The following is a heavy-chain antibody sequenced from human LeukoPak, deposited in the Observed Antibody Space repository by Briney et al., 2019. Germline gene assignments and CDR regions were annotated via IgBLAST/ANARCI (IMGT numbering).Heavy chain of an antibody. V-gene: IGHV1-46*01. CDR2: INPSGGST. Sequence: ASVKVSCKASASGYTFSDHDISWVRQAPGQGLEWMGIINPSGGSTSYAQKFQGRVTMTRDTSTSTVYMELSSLRSEDTAVYYCAREGVWGSYRPFDYWGQGTLVTVSS. D-gene: IGHD3-16*02. CDR1: ASGYTFSDHD. J-gene: IGHJ4*02. CDR3: AREGVWGSYRPFDY.